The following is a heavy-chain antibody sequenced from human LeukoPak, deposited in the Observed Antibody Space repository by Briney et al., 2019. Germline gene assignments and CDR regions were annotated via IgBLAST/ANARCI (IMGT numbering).Heavy chain of an antibody. CDR3: ARGSGYYMYY. CDR1: GGSFSGYY. D-gene: IGHD3-3*01. Sequence: SETLSLTCAVYGGSFSGYYWSWIRQPPGKGLEWIGEINHSGSTNYNPSLKSRVTISVDTSKNQISLKLSSVTAADTAVYYCARGSGYYMYYWGQGTLVTVSS. V-gene: IGHV4-34*01. J-gene: IGHJ4*02. CDR2: INHSGST.